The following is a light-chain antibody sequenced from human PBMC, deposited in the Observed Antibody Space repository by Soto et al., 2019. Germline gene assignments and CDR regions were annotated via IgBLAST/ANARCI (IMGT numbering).Light chain of an antibody. Sequence: DIPMTQSPSTLSASVGDRVTITCRASHYISSWLAWYQQKPGKAPKLLIYDASSLESGVPSRFSGSESGTEFTLTISSLQPDDFATFYCQQYNSYPWTFGQGTKVEIK. CDR1: HYISSW. CDR2: DAS. V-gene: IGKV1-5*01. J-gene: IGKJ1*01. CDR3: QQYNSYPWT.